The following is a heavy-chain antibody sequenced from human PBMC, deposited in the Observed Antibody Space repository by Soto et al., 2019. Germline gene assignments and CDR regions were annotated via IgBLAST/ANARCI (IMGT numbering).Heavy chain of an antibody. CDR2: IYPGDSDT. CDR3: TSLGSSMVRGSTASFDY. CDR1: VYSFTSYW. J-gene: IGHJ4*02. D-gene: IGHD3-10*01. V-gene: IGHV5-51*01. Sequence: PGESLKISCKGSVYSFTSYWIGWVRQMAGKGLEWMGIIYPGDSDTRYSPSFQGQVTISADKSISTAYLQWSSLKASDTAMYYCTSLGSSMVRGSTASFDYWGQGTLVTVSS.